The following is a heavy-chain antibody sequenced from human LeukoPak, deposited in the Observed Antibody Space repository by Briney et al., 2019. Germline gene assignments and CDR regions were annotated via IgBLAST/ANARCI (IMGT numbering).Heavy chain of an antibody. CDR2: IYTSGST. CDR1: GVSFSSYY. J-gene: IGHJ6*03. CDR3: ARDVPLNPDFWSGYWNYYYYYMDV. V-gene: IGHV4-4*07. D-gene: IGHD3-3*01. Sequence: PSETLSLTCTVSGVSFSSYYWSWTRQPPGKGLEWIGRIYTSGSTNYNPSLKSRVTMSVDTSKNQFSLKLSSVTAADTAVYYCARDVPLNPDFWSGYWNYYYYYMDVWGKGTTVTVSS.